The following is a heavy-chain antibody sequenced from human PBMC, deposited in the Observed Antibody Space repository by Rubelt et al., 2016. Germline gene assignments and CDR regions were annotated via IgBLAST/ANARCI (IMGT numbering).Heavy chain of an antibody. Sequence: LVESGGGLVQPGRSLRLSCTASGFTFGDYAMSWVRQAPGRGLEWVSYISSRGTTIYYADSVKGRFTISRDNSKNTLYLQMNSLRPEDTAVYYCARDRARGTAGFWAADYWGQGTLVIVSS. J-gene: IGHJ4*02. CDR3: ARDRARGTAGFWAADY. CDR2: ISSRGTTI. V-gene: IGHV3-48*03. CDR1: GFTFGDYA. D-gene: IGHD3-3*01.